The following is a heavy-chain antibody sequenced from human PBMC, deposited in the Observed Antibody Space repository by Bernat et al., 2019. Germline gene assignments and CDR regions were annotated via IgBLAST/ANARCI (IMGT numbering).Heavy chain of an antibody. CDR1: GYSITSNNW. Sequence: QVQLQESGPGLVKPSDTLSLTCDVSGYSITSNNWWGWIRQTPGKGLEWIGYIYYSGNTYYNPSLKSRVTMSVDTSKNQFSLRLSSVTAMDTAVYFCAKTDGAVPGAAYCDYWGQGSLVTVSS. CDR2: IYYSGNT. CDR3: AKTDGAVPGAAYCDY. J-gene: IGHJ4*02. D-gene: IGHD6-19*01. V-gene: IGHV4-28*01.